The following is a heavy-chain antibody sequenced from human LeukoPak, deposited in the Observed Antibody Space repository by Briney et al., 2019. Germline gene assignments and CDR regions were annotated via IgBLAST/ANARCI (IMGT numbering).Heavy chain of an antibody. CDR2: IYTSGST. CDR3: ARGYGDYERDYYYYYMDV. J-gene: IGHJ6*03. V-gene: IGHV4-4*07. D-gene: IGHD4-17*01. Sequence: SETLSLTCTVSGGSISSYYWSWIRQPAGKGLEWIGRIYTSGSTNYNPSLKSRVTISVDTSKNQFSLKLSSVTAADTAVYYCARGYGDYERDYYYYYMDVWGKGTTVTISS. CDR1: GGSISSYY.